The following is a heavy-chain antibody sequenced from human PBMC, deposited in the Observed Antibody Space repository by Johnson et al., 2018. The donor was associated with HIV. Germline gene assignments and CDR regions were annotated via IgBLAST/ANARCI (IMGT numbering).Heavy chain of an antibody. CDR1: GFTFSSYG. Sequence: QVQLVESGGGVVQPGGSLRLSCVASGFTFSSYGMHWVRQAPGKGLEWVAVISYDGSNTYYADSVKGRFTISRDNSKNTLYLQMNNLRAEDTAVDYCAGEGVSYYNLGRGSARGRDAFDIWGQGTMVTVSS. V-gene: IGHV3-30*19. D-gene: IGHD3-3*01. J-gene: IGHJ3*02. CDR2: ISYDGSNT. CDR3: AGEGVSYYNLGRGSARGRDAFDI.